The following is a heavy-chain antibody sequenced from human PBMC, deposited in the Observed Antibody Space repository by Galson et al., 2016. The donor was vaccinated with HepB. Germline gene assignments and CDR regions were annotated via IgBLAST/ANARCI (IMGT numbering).Heavy chain of an antibody. J-gene: IGHJ6*03. D-gene: IGHD2-8*02. V-gene: IGHV3-53*01. CDR2: VFLGGST. CDR3: ARTSYRECTGTHCVNFRYYYYFMDV. CDR1: GFSFSNSG. Sequence: SLRLSCAASGFSFSNSGMSWVRQAPGKGLEWVSVVFLGGSTYYAQSVEGQFTISRDDSKNTLHLQMNSLTAEDTAVYFCARTSYRECTGTHCVNFRYYYYFMDVWGKGTTVTVSS.